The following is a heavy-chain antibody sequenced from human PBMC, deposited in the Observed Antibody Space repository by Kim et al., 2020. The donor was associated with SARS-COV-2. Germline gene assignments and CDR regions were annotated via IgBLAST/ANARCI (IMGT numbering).Heavy chain of an antibody. CDR2: IKQDGSEK. Sequence: GGSLRLSCETSGFTFSNSWMNWLRQTPGKGLEWVAKIKQDGSEKYYVDSVKGRFTISRDNGKSSLYLQMDSLRDEDTAVYYCARGRGWLEDYWGLGTLVTVSS. V-gene: IGHV3-7*01. D-gene: IGHD6-19*01. CDR1: GFTFSNSW. J-gene: IGHJ4*02. CDR3: ARGRGWLEDY.